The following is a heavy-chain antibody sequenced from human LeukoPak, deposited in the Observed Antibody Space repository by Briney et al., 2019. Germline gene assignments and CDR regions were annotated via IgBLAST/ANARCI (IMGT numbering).Heavy chain of an antibody. Sequence: GGSLRLSCAASGFTFSSYAMSWVRQAPGKGLEWVAAISNSGGDTFYSDSGKGRFTIARDNSKNTLYLQMNSLRVDDTAVYYCAKDPYRYSSSSPDYWGQGTLVTVSS. J-gene: IGHJ4*02. CDR1: GFTFSSYA. CDR2: ISNSGGDT. D-gene: IGHD6-6*01. CDR3: AKDPYRYSSSSPDY. V-gene: IGHV3-23*01.